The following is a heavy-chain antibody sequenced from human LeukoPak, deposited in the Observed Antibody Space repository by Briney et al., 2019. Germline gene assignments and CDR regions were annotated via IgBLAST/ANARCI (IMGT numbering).Heavy chain of an antibody. CDR2: IYTGDNT. Sequence: SETLSLTCTVSGASISSHYWSWIRQPAGKGLEWIGRIYTGDNTNYNPSLKSRITMSVDKSKNQFFLKLSSVTAADTAVYYCARHSSSWYDDYWGQGTLVTVSS. D-gene: IGHD6-13*01. CDR3: ARHSSSWYDDY. J-gene: IGHJ4*02. CDR1: GASISSHY. V-gene: IGHV4-4*07.